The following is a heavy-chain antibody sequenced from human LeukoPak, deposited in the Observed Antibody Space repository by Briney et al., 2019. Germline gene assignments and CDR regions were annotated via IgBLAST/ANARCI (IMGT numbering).Heavy chain of an antibody. CDR2: ISAYNGNT. CDR3: ARDGGDRGYGSGSYD. D-gene: IGHD3-10*01. V-gene: IGHV1-18*01. J-gene: IGHJ4*02. CDR1: GYTFTSYA. Sequence: GASVKVSCTASGYTFTSYAISWVRQAPGQGLEWMGCISAYNGNTNHAQKLQGRLTMTTDTSTNTPYMELKSLRSDDTAVYYCARDGGDRGYGSGSYDWCQGALVTVSS.